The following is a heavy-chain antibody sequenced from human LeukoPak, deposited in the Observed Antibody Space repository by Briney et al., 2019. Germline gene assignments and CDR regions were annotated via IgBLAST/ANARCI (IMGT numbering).Heavy chain of an antibody. D-gene: IGHD6-19*01. CDR2: IYHSGST. V-gene: IGHV4-61*01. CDR1: GGSVSSGSYY. J-gene: IGHJ4*02. Sequence: PSETLSLTCTVSGGSVSSGSYYWNWIRQPPGKGLEWIGEIYHSGSTNYNPSLKSRVTISVDKSKNQFSLKLSSVTAADTAVYYCARLPPVAGTDYWGQGTLVTVSS. CDR3: ARLPPVAGTDY.